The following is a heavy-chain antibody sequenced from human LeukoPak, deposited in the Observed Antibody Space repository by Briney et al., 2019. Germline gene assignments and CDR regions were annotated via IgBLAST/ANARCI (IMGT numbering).Heavy chain of an antibody. V-gene: IGHV3-53*01. D-gene: IGHD3-16*01. CDR2: IYSDGST. J-gene: IGHJ4*02. CDR1: GFTVSSNY. CDR3: ARGRPLGANFWVY. Sequence: GGSLRLSCAASGFTVSSNYMSWVRQAPGKGLEWVSVIYSDGSTYFADSVKGRFTISRHNSKNTLCLQMNSLRAEDTAVYYCARGRPLGANFWVYWGQGTLVTVSS.